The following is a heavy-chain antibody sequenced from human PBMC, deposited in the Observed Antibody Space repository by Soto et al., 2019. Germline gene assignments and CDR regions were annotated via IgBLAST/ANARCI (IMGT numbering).Heavy chain of an antibody. CDR3: ARESCSGGSCYDG. V-gene: IGHV4-59*01. CDR2: IYYSGST. CDR1: GGSISSYY. J-gene: IGHJ4*02. D-gene: IGHD2-15*01. Sequence: ETLSLTCTVSGGSISSYYWSWIRQPPGKGLEWIGYIYYSGSTNYNPSLKSRVTISVDTSKNQFSLKLSSVTAADTAVYYCARESCSGGSCYDGWGQGTLVTVSS.